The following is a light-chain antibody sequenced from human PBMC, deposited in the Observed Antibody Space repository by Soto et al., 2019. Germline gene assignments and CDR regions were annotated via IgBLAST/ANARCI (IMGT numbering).Light chain of an antibody. J-gene: IGKJ4*01. V-gene: IGKV3-20*01. Sequence: EIVLTPSPGSLSLSPGESATRSSRASQSIAANYFAWYQQKPGQAPRLLISVTSSRAPGIPDRFSGRGAGTDFTLTSRRLEPEDFAVYYCQQNGTAPLTFGGGTKVEIK. CDR2: VTS. CDR1: QSIAANY. CDR3: QQNGTAPLT.